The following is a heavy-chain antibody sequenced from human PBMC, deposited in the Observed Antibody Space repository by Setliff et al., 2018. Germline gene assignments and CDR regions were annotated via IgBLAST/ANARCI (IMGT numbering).Heavy chain of an antibody. D-gene: IGHD3-10*01. CDR3: ARCYYYGSGSYSCCDY. Sequence: GASVKVSCKASGGAFSNYGITWVRQAPGQGLEWMGGIIPIFGTANYAQKFQGRVTITTDESTSTAYMELSSLRSEDTAVYYCARCYYYGSGSYSCCDYWGQGTLVTVSS. V-gene: IGHV1-69*05. CDR1: GGAFSNYG. CDR2: IIPIFGTA. J-gene: IGHJ4*02.